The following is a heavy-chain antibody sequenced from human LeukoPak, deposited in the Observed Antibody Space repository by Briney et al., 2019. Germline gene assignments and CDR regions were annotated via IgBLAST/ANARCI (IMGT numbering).Heavy chain of an antibody. J-gene: IGHJ4*02. V-gene: IGHV4-34*01. D-gene: IGHD2-21*02. CDR3: ARGPVAVTYSDY. CDR1: GGSFSGYY. Sequence: SETLSLTCTVSGGSFSGYYWSWIRQPPGKGLEWIGEINHSGSTNYNPSLKSRVTISVDTSKNQFSLKLSSVTAADTAVYYCARGPVAVTYSDYWGQGTLVTVSS. CDR2: INHSGST.